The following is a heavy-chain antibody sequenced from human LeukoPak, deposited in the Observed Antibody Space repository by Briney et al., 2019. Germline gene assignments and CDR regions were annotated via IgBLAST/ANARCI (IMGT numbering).Heavy chain of an antibody. D-gene: IGHD2-21*02. CDR3: AKSRDIVVVTAILDY. CDR1: GYTFTGYY. Sequence: ASVKVSCKASGYTFTGYYMHWVRQAPGQGLEWMGWINPNSGGTNYVQKFQGRVTMTRDTSISTAYMELSRLRSDDTAVYYCAKSRDIVVVTAILDYWGQGTLVTVSS. J-gene: IGHJ4*02. V-gene: IGHV1-2*02. CDR2: INPNSGGT.